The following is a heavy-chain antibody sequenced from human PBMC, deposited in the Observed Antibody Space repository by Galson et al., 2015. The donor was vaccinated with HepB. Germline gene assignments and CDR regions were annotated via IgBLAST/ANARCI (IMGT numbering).Heavy chain of an antibody. J-gene: IGHJ3*02. CDR3: VRVKGSNFDAFDI. Sequence: SVKVSCKASGYTFTNYAATWVRQAPGQGLEWMGWISTYNGNTNYAQKPRGRVTMTTDTSTSTSYMELRSLRSDDTAVYYCVRVKGSNFDAFDIWGQGTRVTVSS. CDR1: GYTFTNYA. V-gene: IGHV1-18*01. CDR2: ISTYNGNT. D-gene: IGHD1-7*01.